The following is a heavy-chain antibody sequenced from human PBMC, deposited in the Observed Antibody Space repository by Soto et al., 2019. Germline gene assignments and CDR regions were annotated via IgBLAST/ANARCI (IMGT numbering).Heavy chain of an antibody. J-gene: IGHJ4*02. CDR1: GFTFRSYA. Sequence: PGGSLRLSCAASGFTFRSYAMNWIRQPPGKGLEWVSTIGGTGVSTFYADSVKGRFTISRDNSESTLFLQMNSLRAEDTAVYYCAKAGAVAGTPNFDYWGQGXLVTVSS. CDR3: AKAGAVAGTPNFDY. CDR2: IGGTGVST. D-gene: IGHD6-19*01. V-gene: IGHV3-23*01.